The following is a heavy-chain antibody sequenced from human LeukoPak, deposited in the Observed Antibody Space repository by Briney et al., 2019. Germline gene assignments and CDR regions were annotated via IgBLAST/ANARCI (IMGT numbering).Heavy chain of an antibody. CDR3: ARGIRGNYDYVWGSYFFGAFDI. V-gene: IGHV1-18*01. Sequence: VASVKVSCKASGYTFTSYGISWVRQAPGQGLEWMGWISAYNGNTNYAQKLQGRVTMTTDTSTRTAYMELRSLRSDDTAVYYCARGIRGNYDYVWGSYFFGAFDIWGQGTMVTVSS. CDR2: ISAYNGNT. CDR1: GYTFTSYG. J-gene: IGHJ3*02. D-gene: IGHD3-16*01.